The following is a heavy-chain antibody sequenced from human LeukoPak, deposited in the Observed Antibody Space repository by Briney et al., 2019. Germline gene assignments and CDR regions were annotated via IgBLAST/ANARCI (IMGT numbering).Heavy chain of an antibody. CDR3: AVDSRDGYYFDY. Sequence: GGSLRLSCAASGFTFSSYAMSWVRQAPGKGLEWFSAISGSGGSTYYADSVKGRFTISRDNSKNTLYLQMNSLRAEDTAVYYCAVDSRDGYYFDYWGQGTLVTVSS. V-gene: IGHV3-23*01. J-gene: IGHJ4*02. CDR1: GFTFSSYA. D-gene: IGHD6-13*01. CDR2: ISGSGGST.